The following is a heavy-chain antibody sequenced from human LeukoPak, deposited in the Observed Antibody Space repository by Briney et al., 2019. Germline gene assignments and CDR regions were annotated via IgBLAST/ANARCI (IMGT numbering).Heavy chain of an antibody. D-gene: IGHD3-22*01. Sequence: GGSLRLSCAASGFTFDDYGMSWVRQAPGKGLEWVSGINWNGGSTGYADSVKGRFTISRDNAKNSLYLQMNSLRAEDTAIYYCVRGGVNYHDTSGYYYLAAYWGQGTLVTVSS. CDR1: GFTFDDYG. J-gene: IGHJ4*02. CDR2: INWNGGST. CDR3: VRGGVNYHDTSGYYYLAAY. V-gene: IGHV3-20*04.